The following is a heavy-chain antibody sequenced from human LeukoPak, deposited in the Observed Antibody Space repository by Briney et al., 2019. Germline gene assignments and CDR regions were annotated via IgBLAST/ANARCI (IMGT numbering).Heavy chain of an antibody. V-gene: IGHV3-74*01. D-gene: IGHD2-21*01. CDR3: TYDHFDD. J-gene: IGHJ4*02. CDR2: INSDGTTT. CDR1: GFTFSRYW. Sequence: GGSLRLSCAASGFTFSRYWTHWVRQAPGKGPVWVSRINSDGTTTNYADSVKGRFTISRDNTKNTLYLEMNSLRAEDTAMYYCTYDHFDDWGQGTLSPSPQ.